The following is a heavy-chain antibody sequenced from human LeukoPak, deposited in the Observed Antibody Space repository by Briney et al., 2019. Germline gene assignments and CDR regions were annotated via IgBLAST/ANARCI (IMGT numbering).Heavy chain of an antibody. Sequence: GGSLRLSCAASGFSISDYYMGWIRQGPGKGLEWVSYISGSSKYISYADSVKGRFTISRDNAKQSLSLQMNGLRAEDTAVYYCLPDGGLYYFDYWGQGTLVTVS. CDR3: LPDGGLYYFDY. J-gene: IGHJ4*02. CDR2: ISGSSKYI. V-gene: IGHV3-11*01. CDR1: GFSISDYY. D-gene: IGHD4-23*01.